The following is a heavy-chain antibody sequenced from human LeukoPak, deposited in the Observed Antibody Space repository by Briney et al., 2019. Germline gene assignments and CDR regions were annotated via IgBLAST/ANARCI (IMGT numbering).Heavy chain of an antibody. V-gene: IGHV1-8*01. CDR2: MNPNSGNT. J-gene: IGHJ4*02. CDR3: ARAARYGDFDY. Sequence: GASVKVSCKASGYTFTSYDINWVRQPTGQGLEWMGWMNPNSGNTGYAQKFQGRVTMTRNTSISTAYMELSSLISEDEAVYYCARAARYGDFDYWGQGTLVTVSS. CDR1: GYTFTSYD. D-gene: IGHD4-17*01.